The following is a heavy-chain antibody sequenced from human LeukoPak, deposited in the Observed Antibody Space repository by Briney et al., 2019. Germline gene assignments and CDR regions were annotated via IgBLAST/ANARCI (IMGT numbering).Heavy chain of an antibody. CDR2: ISGSGGST. Sequence: GGSLRLSCAASGFTFSSYGMSWVRQAPGKGLEWVSAISGSGGSTYYADSVKGRFTISRDNSKNTLYLQMNSLRAEDTAVYYCAKDENYDSTPAGAFDIWGQGTMVTVSS. D-gene: IGHD3-22*01. V-gene: IGHV3-23*01. CDR1: GFTFSSYG. CDR3: AKDENYDSTPAGAFDI. J-gene: IGHJ3*02.